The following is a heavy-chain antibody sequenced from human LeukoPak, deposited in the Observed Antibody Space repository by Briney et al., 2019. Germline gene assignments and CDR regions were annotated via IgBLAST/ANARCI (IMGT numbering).Heavy chain of an antibody. V-gene: IGHV3-21*01. CDR3: ARVYSSGSRHYFDY. CDR2: ISSSSSYI. D-gene: IGHD1-26*01. Sequence: PGGSLRLSCAASGFTFSSYSMNWVRQAPGKGLEWVSSISSSSSYIYYADSVKGRFTISRGNAKNSLYLQMNSLRAEDTAVYYCARVYSSGSRHYFDYWGQGTLVTVSS. J-gene: IGHJ4*02. CDR1: GFTFSSYS.